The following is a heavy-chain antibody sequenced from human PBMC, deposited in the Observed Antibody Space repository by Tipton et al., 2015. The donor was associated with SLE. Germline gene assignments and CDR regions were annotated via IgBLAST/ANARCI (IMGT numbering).Heavy chain of an antibody. CDR3: AGGPRVPGANGVYYYGMDV. J-gene: IGHJ6*02. Sequence: TLSLTCAVYGGSFSGYYWSWIRQPPGKALEWIGEINHSGSTNYNPSLKSRVTISVDTSKNQFSLKVRSVTAADTAVYYCAGGPRVPGANGVYYYGMDVWGQGTTVTVSS. CDR1: GGSFSGYY. CDR2: INHSGST. D-gene: IGHD1-26*01. V-gene: IGHV4-34*01.